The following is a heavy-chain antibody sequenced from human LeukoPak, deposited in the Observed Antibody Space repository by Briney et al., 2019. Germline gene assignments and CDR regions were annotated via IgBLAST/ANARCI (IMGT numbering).Heavy chain of an antibody. CDR1: GFTFGNYA. CDR3: AKGYRGKYDY. J-gene: IGHJ4*02. CDR2: ITDRGGDT. Sequence: GGSLRLSCAASGFTFGNYAMTWVRQAPGKGLEWVSAITDRGGDTYYGDSVKGRFTISRDNSKNTLYLQINSLRAEDTAVYYCAKGYRGKYDYWGQGTLVTVSS. V-gene: IGHV3-23*01. D-gene: IGHD1-26*01.